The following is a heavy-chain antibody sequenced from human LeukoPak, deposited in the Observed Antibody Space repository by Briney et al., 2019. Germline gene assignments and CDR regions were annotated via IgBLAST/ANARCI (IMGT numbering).Heavy chain of an antibody. Sequence: PSETRSLTCTVSGGSISSGSYYWSWIRQPAGKGLEWIGRIYTSGSTNYNPSLKSRVTISVDTSKNQFSLKLSSVTAADTAVYYCARDLATDSSGYRRKNWFDPWGQGTLVTVSS. CDR3: ARDLATDSSGYRRKNWFDP. CDR2: IYTSGST. CDR1: GGSISSGSYY. V-gene: IGHV4-61*02. D-gene: IGHD3-22*01. J-gene: IGHJ5*02.